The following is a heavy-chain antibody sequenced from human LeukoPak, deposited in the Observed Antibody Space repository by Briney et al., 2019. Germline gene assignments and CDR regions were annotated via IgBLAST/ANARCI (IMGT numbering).Heavy chain of an antibody. CDR1: GGSLSSSSYY. J-gene: IGHJ5*02. CDR2: IYYSGST. D-gene: IGHD1-26*01. V-gene: IGHV4-39*07. CDR3: ARDFREAVGATRDWFDP. Sequence: SETLSLTCTVSGGSLSSSSYYWGWIRQPPGKGLEWIGSIYYSGSTYYNPSLKSRVTISVDTSKNQFSLKLSSVAAADTAVYYCARDFREAVGATRDWFDPWGQGTLVTVSS.